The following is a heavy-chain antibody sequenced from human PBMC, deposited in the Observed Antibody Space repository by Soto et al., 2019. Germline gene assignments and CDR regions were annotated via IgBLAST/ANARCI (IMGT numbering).Heavy chain of an antibody. J-gene: IGHJ4*02. CDR2: IYYSGST. V-gene: IGHV4-59*01. CDR3: ARAPRGNYGYPSYFDY. Sequence: SETLSLTCTVSGGSISSYYWSWIRQPPGKGLEWIGYIYYSGSTNYNPPLKSRVTISVDTSKNQFSLKLSSVTAADTAVYYCARAPRGNYGYPSYFDYWGQGTLVTVSS. D-gene: IGHD3-10*01. CDR1: GGSISSYY.